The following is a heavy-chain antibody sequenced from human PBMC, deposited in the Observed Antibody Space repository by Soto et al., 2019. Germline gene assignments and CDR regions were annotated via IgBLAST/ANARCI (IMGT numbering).Heavy chain of an antibody. J-gene: IGHJ6*03. D-gene: IGHD3-3*01. V-gene: IGHV1-8*01. CDR2: MNPNSGNT. Sequence: ASVKVSCKASGYTFTSYDINWVRQATGQGLEWMGWMNPNSGNTGYAQKFQGRVTMTRNTSISTAYMELSSLRSEDTAVYYCARDLPRDYDSLRYYYYYMDVWGKGTTVTVSS. CDR3: ARDLPRDYDSLRYYYYYMDV. CDR1: GYTFTSYD.